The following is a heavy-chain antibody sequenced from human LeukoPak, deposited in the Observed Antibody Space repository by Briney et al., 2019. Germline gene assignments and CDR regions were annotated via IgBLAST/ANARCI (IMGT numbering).Heavy chain of an antibody. CDR2: IHNSGGT. J-gene: IGHJ4*02. D-gene: IGHD3-22*01. CDR1: GGSIRNYY. V-gene: IGHV4-59*01. Sequence: SETLSLTCTVSGGSIRNYYWSWLRQPPGKGLEWIGYIHNSGGTNYILSLKSRVTISLDTSKNQFSLKVTSMTAADTAVYYCASSYDSSGSIEYWGQGTLVTVSS. CDR3: ASSYDSSGSIEY.